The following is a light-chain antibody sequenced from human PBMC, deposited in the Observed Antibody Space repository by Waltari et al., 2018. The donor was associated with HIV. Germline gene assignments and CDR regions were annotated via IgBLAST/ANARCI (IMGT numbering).Light chain of an antibody. V-gene: IGKV3-20*01. CDR2: GAS. CDR3: QQYGSSPWT. J-gene: IGKJ1*01. Sequence: EIVLTQSPGTLSLSPGERATLSCRASQSVSSSYLAWYQQRPGHAPRLLIYGASNRATGIPDRFSGSGSGTDFTLTISRLEPEDFAVYYCQQYGSSPWTFGQGTKVEIK. CDR1: QSVSSSY.